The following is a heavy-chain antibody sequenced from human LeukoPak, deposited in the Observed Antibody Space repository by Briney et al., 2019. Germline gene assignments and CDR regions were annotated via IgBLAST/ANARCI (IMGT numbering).Heavy chain of an antibody. D-gene: IGHD4-23*01. CDR3: ARDRGGNSFDF. CDR1: GYTFTDSY. Sequence: ASVKVSCKASGYTFTDSYMHWMRQAPGQGLEWMGWINPNSDTSYAQKFQGRVTMTRDTSISTADMELNSLTSDDTGVYYCARDRGGNSFDFWGQGTLVTVSS. V-gene: IGHV1-2*02. J-gene: IGHJ4*02. CDR2: INPNSDT.